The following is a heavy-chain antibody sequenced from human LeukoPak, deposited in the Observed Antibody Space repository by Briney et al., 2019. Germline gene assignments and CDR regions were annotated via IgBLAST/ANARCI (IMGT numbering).Heavy chain of an antibody. V-gene: IGHV3-23*01. CDR1: GFTFSSYA. CDR2: ISGSGGST. Sequence: PGGSLRLSCAASGFTFSSYARSWVRQAPGKGLEWVSAISGSGGSTYYADSVKGRFTISRDNSKNTLYLQMNSLRAEDTAVYYCAKDRGSSGWQHHYYYYGMDVWGQGTTVTVSS. D-gene: IGHD6-19*01. CDR3: AKDRGSSGWQHHYYYYGMDV. J-gene: IGHJ6*02.